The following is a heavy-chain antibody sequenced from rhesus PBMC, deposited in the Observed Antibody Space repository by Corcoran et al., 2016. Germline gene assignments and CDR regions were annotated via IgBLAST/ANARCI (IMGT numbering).Heavy chain of an antibody. CDR2: INPNNGNT. CDR3: ARRYSNFDY. Sequence: QVQLVQSGAEVKKPGTSVQLSCKASGYTFTSFYLDWVRQAPGQVLEWMGWINPNNGNTGYAKNFQGRVTMTRDTSTSTAYMELSSLRSEDTAVYYCARRYSNFDYWGQGVLVTVSS. J-gene: IGHJ4*01. D-gene: IGHD3-3*01. V-gene: IGHV1-200*01. CDR1: GYTFTSFY.